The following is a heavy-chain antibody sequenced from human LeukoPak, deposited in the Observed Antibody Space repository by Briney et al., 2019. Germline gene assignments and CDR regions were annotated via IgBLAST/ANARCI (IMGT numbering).Heavy chain of an antibody. CDR2: IIPILGIA. CDR1: GGTFSSYT. J-gene: IGHJ4*02. V-gene: IGHV1-69*04. D-gene: IGHD1-26*01. CDR3: ARDSGGSYYRSTPY. Sequence: SVKVSCKASGGTFSSYTISWVRQAPGQGLEWMGRIIPILGIANYAQKFQGRVTIAADKSTSTAYMELSSLRSEDTAVYYCARDSGGSYYRSTPYWGQGTLVTVSS.